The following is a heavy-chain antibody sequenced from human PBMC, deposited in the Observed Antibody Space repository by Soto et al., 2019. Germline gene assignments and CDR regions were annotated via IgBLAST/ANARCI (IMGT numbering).Heavy chain of an antibody. CDR3: AKDQSNSNPLYYFDF. D-gene: IGHD3-22*01. V-gene: IGHV3-23*01. J-gene: IGHJ4*02. CDR2: MSRTGDNT. Sequence: GGSLRLSCAASGFTFSIYAMTWVRQSPGKGLEWVSSMSRTGDNTYYADSVEGRFTISRDNSKNTLYLQMNSLRAEDTAIYYCAKDQSNSNPLYYFDFWGPGTLVTVSS. CDR1: GFTFSIYA.